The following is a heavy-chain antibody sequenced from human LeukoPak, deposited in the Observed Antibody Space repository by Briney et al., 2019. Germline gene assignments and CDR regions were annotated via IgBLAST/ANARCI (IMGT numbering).Heavy chain of an antibody. D-gene: IGHD3-10*01. CDR1: GFTFSSYW. CDR3: ARDLGSGSCYPY. V-gene: IGHV3-7*01. CDR2: IKQDGSEK. J-gene: IGHJ4*02. Sequence: PGGSLRLSCAASGFTFSSYWMSWIRQAPGKGLEWVANIKQDGSEKYYVDSVKGRFTISRDNAKNSLCLQMNSLRAEDTAVYYCARDLGSGSCYPYWGQGTLVTVSS.